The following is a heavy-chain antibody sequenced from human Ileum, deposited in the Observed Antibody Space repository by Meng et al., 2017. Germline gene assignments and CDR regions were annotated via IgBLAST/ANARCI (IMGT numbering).Heavy chain of an antibody. V-gene: IGHV4-34*01. CDR1: GGSFSGFY. J-gene: IGHJ4*02. CDR3: ARVDFRGDSRDSSGLGL. CDR2: INHGGGT. D-gene: IGHD3-22*01. Sequence: QVELKEWGAQLSRPSETLSLTCAVYGGSFSGFYWSWIRQSPEKGLEWIGEINHGGGTNYNPSLSSRVTISVDTSKNQFSLKVNSVTAADTAFYYCARVDFRGDSRDSSGLGLWGQGTLVTVSS.